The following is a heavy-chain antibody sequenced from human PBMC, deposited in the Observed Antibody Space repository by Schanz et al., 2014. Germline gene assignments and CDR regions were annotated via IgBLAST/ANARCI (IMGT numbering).Heavy chain of an antibody. D-gene: IGHD1-1*01. CDR3: ARDGVAATTDFEY. Sequence: EVQLVESGGGLVKPGGSLRLSCTASGFSFDRYNMNWVRQSPGKGLEWVAFLSFDSRHIYYADSVKGRFTISRDNAKSSLHLQMNSLRADDTAVYYCARDGVAATTDFEYWGQGTLVTVSS. CDR1: GFSFDRYN. CDR2: LSFDSRHI. J-gene: IGHJ4*02. V-gene: IGHV3-21*06.